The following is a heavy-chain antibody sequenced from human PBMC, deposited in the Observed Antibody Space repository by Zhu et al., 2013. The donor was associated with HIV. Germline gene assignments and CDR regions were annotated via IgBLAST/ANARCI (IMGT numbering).Heavy chain of an antibody. J-gene: IGHJ4*02. D-gene: IGHD6-13*01. Sequence: QVQLVQSGAEVKKPGASVKVSCKASGYTFTSYDINWVRQATGQGLEWMGWMNPNSGNTGYAQKFQGRVTMTRNTSISTAYMELSSLRSEDTAVYYCARGRRYSSSWYGTDGDYWGQGTLVTVSS. CDR1: GYTFTSYD. CDR3: ARGRRYSSSWYGTDGDY. V-gene: IGHV1-8*01. CDR2: MNPNSGNT.